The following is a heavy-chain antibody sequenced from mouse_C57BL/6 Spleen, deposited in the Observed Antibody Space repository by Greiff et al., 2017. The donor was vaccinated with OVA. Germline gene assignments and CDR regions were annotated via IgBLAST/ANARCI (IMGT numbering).Heavy chain of an antibody. CDR1: GFSLTSYG. D-gene: IGHD1-1*01. CDR2: IWSGGST. Sequence: QVQLKESGPGLVQPSQSLSITCTVSGFSLTSYGVHWVRQSPGKGLEWLGVIWSGGSTDYNAAFISRLSISKDNSKSQVFFKMNSLQADDTAIYYCARGLITTVVAPFDYWGQGTTLTVSS. V-gene: IGHV2-2*01. CDR3: ARGLITTVVAPFDY. J-gene: IGHJ2*01.